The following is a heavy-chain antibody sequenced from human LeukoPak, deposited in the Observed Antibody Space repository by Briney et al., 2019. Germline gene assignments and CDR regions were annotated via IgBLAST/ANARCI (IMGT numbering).Heavy chain of an antibody. J-gene: IGHJ4*02. CDR3: ALAARPGWVVDY. Sequence: SQTLSLTCAISGDSVSSNSAAWNWIRQPPSRGLEWLGRTYYRSKWYNDYAVSVKSRITINPDTSKIQFSLQLNSVTPEDTAVYYCALAARPGWVVDYWGQGTLVTVSS. CDR1: GDSVSSNSAA. CDR2: TYYRSKWYN. V-gene: IGHV6-1*01. D-gene: IGHD6-6*01.